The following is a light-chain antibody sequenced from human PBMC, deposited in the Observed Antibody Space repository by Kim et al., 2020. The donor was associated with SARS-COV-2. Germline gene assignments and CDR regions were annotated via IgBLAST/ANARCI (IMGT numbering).Light chain of an antibody. CDR2: GKN. J-gene: IGLJ2*01. V-gene: IGLV3-19*01. CDR1: SLRSYY. Sequence: SSALPQDPAVSVALGQTVRITCQGDSLRSYYATWYQQKPGQAPIVVIYGKNNRPSGIPDRFSGSSSGNTASLTITGTQAGDEADYYCNSRDSNDNVLFGGGTQLTVL. CDR3: NSRDSNDNVL.